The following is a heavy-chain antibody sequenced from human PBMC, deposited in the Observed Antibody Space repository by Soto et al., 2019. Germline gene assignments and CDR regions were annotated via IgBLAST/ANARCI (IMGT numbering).Heavy chain of an antibody. Sequence: QVQLVQSGAEVKKPGASVKVSCKASGYTFTNYYIHWVRQAPGQGLEWMGIINPTGGSTNYAQKFQGRVTLTMDTSTSTVYMELSSLRLEDTAVYYCARDLAAADYWGQGTLVTVSS. D-gene: IGHD6-13*01. CDR2: INPTGGST. CDR1: GYTFTNYY. V-gene: IGHV1-46*01. CDR3: ARDLAAADY. J-gene: IGHJ4*02.